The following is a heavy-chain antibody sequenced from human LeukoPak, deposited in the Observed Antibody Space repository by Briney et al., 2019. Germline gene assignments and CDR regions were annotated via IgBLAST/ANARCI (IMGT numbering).Heavy chain of an antibody. CDR1: GASISTSSYH. V-gene: IGHV4-61*02. CDR3: ARELRFLDLYFDY. D-gene: IGHD3-3*01. Sequence: SETRSLTCTFSGASISTSSYHWSWIRQPAGQGLEWIGRIYASGSTNYNPSLKSRVTISVDTSKNQFSLKLSSMTAADTAVYYCARELRFLDLYFDYWGPGTLVTVSS. CDR2: IYASGST. J-gene: IGHJ4*02.